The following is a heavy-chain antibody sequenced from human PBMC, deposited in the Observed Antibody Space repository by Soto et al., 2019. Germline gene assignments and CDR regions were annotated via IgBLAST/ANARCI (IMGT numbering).Heavy chain of an antibody. CDR2: IGGGGSRA. V-gene: IGHV3-23*01. D-gene: IGHD3-10*01. CDR3: AKDAVAYNGEWDWFDL. J-gene: IGHJ5*02. Sequence: GGSLRLSCVASGFTFKNFAMTWVRQAPGKGRKWVSAIGGGGSRANYADSVKGRFTVSRDDFKSTLYLQMSGLRVDDTALYYCAKDAVAYNGEWDWFDLWGQGTLVTVSS. CDR1: GFTFKNFA.